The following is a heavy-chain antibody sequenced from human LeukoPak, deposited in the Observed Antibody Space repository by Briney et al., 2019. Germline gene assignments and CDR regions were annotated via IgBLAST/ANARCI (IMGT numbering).Heavy chain of an antibody. CDR3: ARASGGYYSYEG. Sequence: GGSLKISCQGSGSPFTSYWSGGVRQLQGKGRGGMGIIYPGDSDARYSTSFQGQVNTSDDQSISPAYLEWSSLKASETAMYYRARASGGYYSYEGWGQGTLVTVSS. D-gene: IGHD3-22*01. J-gene: IGHJ4*02. CDR2: IYPGDSDA. V-gene: IGHV5-51*01. CDR1: GSPFTSYW.